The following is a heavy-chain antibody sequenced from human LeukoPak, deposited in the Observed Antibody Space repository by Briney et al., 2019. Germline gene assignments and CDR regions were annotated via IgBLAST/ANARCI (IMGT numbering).Heavy chain of an antibody. Sequence: GGSLRLSCAASGFTFSSYAMSWVRQAPGKGLEWVSAISGSGGSTYYADSVKGRFTISRDNSKNTLYLQMNSLRAEDTAVYYCAKGLMKWGFGESPFDYWGQGTLVTVSS. CDR3: AKGLMKWGFGESPFDY. CDR1: GFTFSSYA. J-gene: IGHJ4*02. D-gene: IGHD3-10*01. V-gene: IGHV3-23*01. CDR2: ISGSGGST.